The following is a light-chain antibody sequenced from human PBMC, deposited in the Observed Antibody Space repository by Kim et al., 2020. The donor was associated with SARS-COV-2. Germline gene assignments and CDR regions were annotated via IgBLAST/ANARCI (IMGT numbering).Light chain of an antibody. Sequence: QSALTQPPSVSGSPGQSVTISCTGTSSDVGSYNRVSWYQQPPGTAPKLMIYEVSNRPSGVPDRFSGSKSGNTASLTISGLQPEDEADYYCSSFTSIDIYVFGTGTKVTVL. CDR2: EVS. CDR1: SSDVGSYNR. J-gene: IGLJ1*01. CDR3: SSFTSIDIYV. V-gene: IGLV2-18*02.